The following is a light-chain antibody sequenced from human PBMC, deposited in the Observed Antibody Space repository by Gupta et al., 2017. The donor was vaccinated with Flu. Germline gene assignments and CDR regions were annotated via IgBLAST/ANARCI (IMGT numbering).Light chain of an antibody. CDR2: GTS. CDR3: QQHGGSPKYS. J-gene: IGKJ2*03. V-gene: IGKV3-20*01. CDR1: QSVSNSH. Sequence: ETVLTQSPGRVSLSPGEGATLSCRASQSVSNSHLAWYQQRPGQAPRILIHGTSNRATGIPDRFSGSGSGTDFTLTISRLEPEDFAVYYCQQHGGSPKYSFGQGTKLEIK.